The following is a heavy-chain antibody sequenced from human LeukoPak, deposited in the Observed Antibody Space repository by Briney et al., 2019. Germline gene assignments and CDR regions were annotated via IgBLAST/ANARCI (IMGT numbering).Heavy chain of an antibody. CDR3: ARDLLEWYFDY. V-gene: IGHV1-46*01. Sequence: ASVKVSCKASGYTFTSYYMHWVRQAPGQGLEWMGIINPSGGSTSYAQKFQGGVTMTRDTSTSTVYMELSSLRSGDTAVYYCARDLLEWYFDYWGQGTLVTVSS. D-gene: IGHD3-3*01. J-gene: IGHJ4*02. CDR1: GYTFTSYY. CDR2: INPSGGST.